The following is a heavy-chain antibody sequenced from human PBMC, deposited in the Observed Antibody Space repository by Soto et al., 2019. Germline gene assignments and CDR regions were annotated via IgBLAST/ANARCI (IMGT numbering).Heavy chain of an antibody. CDR2: INPSGGST. J-gene: IGHJ4*02. D-gene: IGHD4-17*01. CDR3: ARDIYGDYVFDY. Sequence: ASVKVSCKASGYTLTSYYMHWVRQAPGQGLEWMGIINPSGGSTSYAQKFQGRVTMTRDTSTSIVYMELSSLRSEDTAVYYCARDIYGDYVFDYWGQGTLVTVSS. V-gene: IGHV1-46*01. CDR1: GYTLTSYY.